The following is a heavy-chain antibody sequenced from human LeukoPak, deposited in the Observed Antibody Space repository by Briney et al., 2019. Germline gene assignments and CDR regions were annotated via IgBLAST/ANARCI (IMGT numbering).Heavy chain of an antibody. CDR2: FFQSHRS. CDR1: GHSTTRGYY. CDR3: ARVFSVPYLLDS. V-gene: IGHV4-38-2*01. J-gene: IGHJ4*02. Sequence: PSETLSLTCAISGHSTTRGYYWAWFRQSPGMGLEWIATFFQSHRSFYNASLESRVTMSLDTSKSQFSLNLTSVTAADMAVYYCARVFSVPYLLDSWGRGTQVTVSS. D-gene: IGHD2/OR15-2a*01.